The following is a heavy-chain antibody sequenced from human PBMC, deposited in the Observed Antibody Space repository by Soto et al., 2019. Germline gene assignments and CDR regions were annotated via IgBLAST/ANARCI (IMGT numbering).Heavy chain of an antibody. CDR2: IRSKANSYAT. CDR3: TRYCSGGSCTNDAFDI. V-gene: IGHV3-73*01. CDR1: GFAFSGSA. J-gene: IGHJ3*02. D-gene: IGHD2-15*01. Sequence: GGSLRLSCAASGFAFSGSAMHWVRQASGKGLEWVGRIRSKANSYATAYAASVRGRFTISRDDSKNTAYLQMNSLKTEDTAVYYCTRYCSGGSCTNDAFDIWGQGTMVTVSS.